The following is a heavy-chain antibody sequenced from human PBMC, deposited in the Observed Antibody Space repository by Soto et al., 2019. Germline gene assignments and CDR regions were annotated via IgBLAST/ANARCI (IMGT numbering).Heavy chain of an antibody. CDR2: ISGSGGST. Sequence: GGSLRLSCAASGFTFSSYAMSWVRQAPGKGLEWVSAISGSGGSTYYADSLKGRFTISRDNSKNTLYLQMNSLRAEDTAVYYCANDDFWSGYNQPAFDIWGQGTMVTVSS. J-gene: IGHJ3*02. CDR1: GFTFSSYA. CDR3: ANDDFWSGYNQPAFDI. D-gene: IGHD3-3*01. V-gene: IGHV3-23*01.